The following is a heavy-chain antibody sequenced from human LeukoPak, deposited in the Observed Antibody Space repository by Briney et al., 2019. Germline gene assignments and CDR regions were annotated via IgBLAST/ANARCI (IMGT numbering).Heavy chain of an antibody. D-gene: IGHD3-10*01. CDR3: ARLGYPSPSRVLLWFGESNWFDP. CDR2: IYPGDSDT. Sequence: HGESLKISCKCSGYSFTSYWIGWVRQMPGKGLEWMEIIYPGDSDTRYSPSFQGQVTISADKSISTAYLQWSSLKASDTAMYYCARLGYPSPSRVLLWFGESNWFDPWGQGTLVTVSS. V-gene: IGHV5-51*01. J-gene: IGHJ5*02. CDR1: GYSFTSYW.